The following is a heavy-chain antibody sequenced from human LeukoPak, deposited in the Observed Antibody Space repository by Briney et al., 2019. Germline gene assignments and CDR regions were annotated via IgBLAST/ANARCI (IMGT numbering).Heavy chain of an antibody. CDR1: GYTFTSYY. CDR3: ARDPSPYGGNYYFDY. D-gene: IGHD4-23*01. Sequence: GASGKVSCKASGYTFTSYYMHWVRQAPGQGLEWMGIINPSGGSTSYAQKFQGRVTMTRDTSTSTVYMELSSLRSEDTAVYYCARDPSPYGGNYYFDYWGQGTLVTVSS. CDR2: INPSGGST. V-gene: IGHV1-46*01. J-gene: IGHJ4*02.